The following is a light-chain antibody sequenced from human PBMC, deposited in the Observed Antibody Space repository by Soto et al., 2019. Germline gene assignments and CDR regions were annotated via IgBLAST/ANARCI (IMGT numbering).Light chain of an antibody. J-gene: IGKJ5*01. V-gene: IGKV1-9*01. CDR3: QQRKSYPIT. CDR1: QDINTD. Sequence: DIQLTQSRSFLSASVGDRVTITCRASQDINTDLAWYQQKPGKAPKLLIFAASTLQNGVPSRFSGSASGTEFTVTITSLQPEAFATYYCQQRKSYPITFGQGTRLEIK. CDR2: AAS.